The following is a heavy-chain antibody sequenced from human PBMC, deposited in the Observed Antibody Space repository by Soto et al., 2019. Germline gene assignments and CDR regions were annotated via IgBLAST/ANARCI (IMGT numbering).Heavy chain of an antibody. J-gene: IGHJ4*02. CDR2: ISGSGGST. Sequence: GGSLRLSCAASGFTFSSYAMSWVRQAPGKGLEWVSAISGSGGSTYYADSVKGRFTISRDNSKNTLYLQMHSLRAEDTAVYYCAKDVGYYYAPVGYFDYWGQGTLVTVSS. D-gene: IGHD3-10*01. CDR3: AKDVGYYYAPVGYFDY. V-gene: IGHV3-23*01. CDR1: GFTFSSYA.